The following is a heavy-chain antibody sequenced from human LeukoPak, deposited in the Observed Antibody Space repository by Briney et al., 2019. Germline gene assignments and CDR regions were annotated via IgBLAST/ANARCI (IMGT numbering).Heavy chain of an antibody. D-gene: IGHD1-26*01. CDR1: AGSLSSISYY. J-gene: IGHJ4*02. V-gene: IGHV4-39*01. Sequence: SETLSLTCTVSAGSLSSISYYWGWIHQPPGKGLEWIGSIYYSGSTYYNPSLKSRVTISVDTSKNQYSLKLSSVTAADKAVYYCARHPPPSGAFDYWGQGTLVTVSS. CDR2: IYYSGST. CDR3: ARHPPPSGAFDY.